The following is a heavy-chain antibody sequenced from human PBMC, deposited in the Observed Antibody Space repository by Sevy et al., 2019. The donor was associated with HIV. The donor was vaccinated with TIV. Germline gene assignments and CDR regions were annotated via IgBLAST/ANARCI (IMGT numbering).Heavy chain of an antibody. Sequence: GGSLRLSCVASGFTFDNYWMQWVRQAPGKGLEWVANIRQDGNEIYDADSVKGRFTISRDNAKESLYLQMSNLRVEDTAIYYCARRYFDLWGQGILVTVSS. CDR2: IRQDGNEI. CDR3: ARRYFDL. J-gene: IGHJ4*02. CDR1: GFTFDNYW. V-gene: IGHV3-7*01.